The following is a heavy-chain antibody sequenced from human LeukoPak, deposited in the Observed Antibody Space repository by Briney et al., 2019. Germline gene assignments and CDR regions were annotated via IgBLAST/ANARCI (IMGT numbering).Heavy chain of an antibody. J-gene: IGHJ4*02. Sequence: GGSLRLSCAASGFTFSSYAITWVRQAPGKGLEWVSGISRNSGSIGYADSVKGRFTISRDNAKNSLYLQMNSLRAEDTALYYCAKDINYDILTGPPPSFDYWGQGTLVTVSS. CDR2: ISRNSGSI. D-gene: IGHD3-9*01. CDR3: AKDINYDILTGPPPSFDY. V-gene: IGHV3-9*01. CDR1: GFTFSSYA.